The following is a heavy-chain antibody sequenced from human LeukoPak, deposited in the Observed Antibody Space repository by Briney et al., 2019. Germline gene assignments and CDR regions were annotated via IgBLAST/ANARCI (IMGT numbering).Heavy chain of an antibody. V-gene: IGHV4-34*01. Sequence: KSSETLSLTCAVYGGSFSGYYWGWIRQPPGKGLEWIGEINHSGSTNYNPSLKSRVTISVDTSKNQFSLKLSSVTAADTAVYYCARHRGIAATTDLDYWGQGTLVTVSS. CDR2: INHSGST. D-gene: IGHD6-13*01. CDR3: ARHRGIAATTDLDY. J-gene: IGHJ4*02. CDR1: GGSFSGYY.